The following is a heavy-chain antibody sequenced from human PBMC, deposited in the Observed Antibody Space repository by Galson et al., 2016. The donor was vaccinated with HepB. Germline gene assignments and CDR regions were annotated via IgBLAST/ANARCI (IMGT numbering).Heavy chain of an antibody. D-gene: IGHD3-10*01. Sequence: SLRLSCAGSGFTFSGYEMNWVRQAPGKGLEWISYIDSSGSATYYADSVKGRFTISRDNAKNSLYLQMNSLRAEDTAVYYCARDQRFYHGNNDYYNTPDYWGQGTRVTVSS. CDR2: IDSSGSAT. CDR3: ARDQRFYHGNNDYYNTPDY. V-gene: IGHV3-48*03. J-gene: IGHJ4*02. CDR1: GFTFSGYE.